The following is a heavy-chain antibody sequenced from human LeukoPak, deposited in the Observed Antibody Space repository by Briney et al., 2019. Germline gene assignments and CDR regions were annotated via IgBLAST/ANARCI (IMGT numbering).Heavy chain of an antibody. CDR2: IYSGGST. CDR1: GGSISSYY. CDR3: ARAEFICGGDCFES. J-gene: IGHJ4*02. Sequence: ETLSLTCTVSGGSISSYYMSWVRQAPGKGLEWVSVIYSGGSTYYADSVKGRFTISRDNSKNTLYLQMNSLRAEDTAVYYCARAEFICGGDCFESWGQGTLVTVSS. V-gene: IGHV3-53*01. D-gene: IGHD2-21*02.